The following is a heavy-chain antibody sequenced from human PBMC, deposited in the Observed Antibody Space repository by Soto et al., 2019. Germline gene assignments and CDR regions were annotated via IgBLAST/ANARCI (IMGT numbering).Heavy chain of an antibody. CDR2: IYYSGST. Sequence: SETLSLTCTVSGGSISSSSYYWGWIRQPPGKGLEWIGSIYYSGSTYYNPSLKSRVTISVDTSKNQFSLKLSSVTAADTAVYYCASSGWWYFDYWGQGTLVNVSS. CDR1: GGSISSSSYY. D-gene: IGHD6-19*01. CDR3: ASSGWWYFDY. J-gene: IGHJ4*02. V-gene: IGHV4-39*01.